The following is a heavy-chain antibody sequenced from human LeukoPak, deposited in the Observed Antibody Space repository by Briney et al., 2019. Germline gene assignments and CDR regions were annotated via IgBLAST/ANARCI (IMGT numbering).Heavy chain of an antibody. J-gene: IGHJ4*02. CDR3: ASLIAAASTASDY. Sequence: SETLSLTCAVYGGSFSGYYWSWFRQPPGKGLEWIGEINHSGSTNYNPSLKSRVTISVDTSKNQFSLKLSSVTAADTAVYYCASLIAAASTASDYWGQGTLVTVSS. CDR2: INHSGST. D-gene: IGHD6-13*01. V-gene: IGHV4-34*01. CDR1: GGSFSGYY.